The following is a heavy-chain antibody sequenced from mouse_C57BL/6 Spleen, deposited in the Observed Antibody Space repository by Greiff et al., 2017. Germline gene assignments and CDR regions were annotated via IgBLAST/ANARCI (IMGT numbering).Heavy chain of an antibody. Sequence: DVMLVESGEGLVKPGGSLKLSCAASGFTFSSYAMSWVRQTPEKRLEWVAYISSGGDYIYYADNVKGRFTISIDNAKNTLYLQMSSLKSEDTAIYYCTRDTPYSYYAMYYWGQGASGTVSS. CDR2: ISSGGDYI. CDR3: TRDTPYSYYAMYY. D-gene: IGHD2-10*01. J-gene: IGHJ4*01. V-gene: IGHV5-9-1*02. CDR1: GFTFSSYA.